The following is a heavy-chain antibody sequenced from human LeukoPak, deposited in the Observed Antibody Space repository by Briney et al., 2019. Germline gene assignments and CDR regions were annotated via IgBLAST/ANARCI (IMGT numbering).Heavy chain of an antibody. Sequence: GSSVKVSCKASGGTFSSYAISWVRQAPGQGLEWMGGIIPIFGTVNYAQKFQGRVTITADESTSTAYMELSSLRSEDTAVYCCARDSGTRDIVVVPAAILDYWGQGTLVTVSS. CDR1: GGTFSSYA. D-gene: IGHD2-2*02. V-gene: IGHV1-69*01. CDR3: ARDSGTRDIVVVPAAILDY. J-gene: IGHJ4*02. CDR2: IIPIFGTV.